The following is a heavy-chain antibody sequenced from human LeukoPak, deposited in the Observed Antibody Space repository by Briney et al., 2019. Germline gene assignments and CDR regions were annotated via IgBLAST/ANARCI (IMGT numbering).Heavy chain of an antibody. V-gene: IGHV3-66*01. CDR1: GFTVSSNY. Sequence: GGSLRLSCAASGFTVSSNYMSWVRQAPGKGLEWVSVIYSGGSTYYADSVKGRFTISRDNSKNTLYLQMNSLRAEDTAVYYCAGSSFTMVRGANYYYGMDVWGQGTTVTVSS. CDR2: IYSGGST. D-gene: IGHD3-10*01. CDR3: AGSSFTMVRGANYYYGMDV. J-gene: IGHJ6*02.